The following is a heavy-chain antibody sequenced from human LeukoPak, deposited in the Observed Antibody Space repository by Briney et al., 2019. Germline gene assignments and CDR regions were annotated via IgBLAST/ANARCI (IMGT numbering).Heavy chain of an antibody. CDR2: IYLDDSDT. CDR3: ARHKGPLGWRGYLDYYYAMDV. D-gene: IGHD3-3*01. J-gene: IGHJ6*02. CDR1: GDSLTKYW. V-gene: IGHV5-51*01. Sequence: NPGESLKISCKNSGDSLTKYWIGWVRQMPGKGLEWMGTIYLDDSDTKYSPSFEGQVTISADKSITTAYLQWSSLKASDTAIYYCARHKGPLGWRGYLDYYYAMDVWGQGTTVTVSS.